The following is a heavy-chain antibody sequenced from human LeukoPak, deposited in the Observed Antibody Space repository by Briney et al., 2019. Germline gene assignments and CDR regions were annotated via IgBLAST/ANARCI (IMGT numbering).Heavy chain of an antibody. D-gene: IGHD5-18*01. J-gene: IGHJ4*02. V-gene: IGHV3-48*02. CDR3: ARVHRGYSYGRLDY. CDR1: GFAFSDYS. Sequence: PGGSLRLSCAASGFAFSDYSMNWVRQAPGKGLEWVSYISSSDNTIHYADSVKGRFTISRDNAKNSLYLEMNSLRDEDTAVYYCARVHRGYSYGRLDYWGQGTPVTVSS. CDR2: ISSSDNTI.